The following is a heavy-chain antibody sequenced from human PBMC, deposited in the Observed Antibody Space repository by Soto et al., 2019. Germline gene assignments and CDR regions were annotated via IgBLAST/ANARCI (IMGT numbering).Heavy chain of an antibody. Sequence: EVQLVESGGGLVKPGGSLRLSCAASGFTFSNGWMSWVRQAPGKGLEWVGRITSKAAGGTTDYSAHVNGRFTISRDDSQDRTYLQMNSLRTEDTAVYYCTTDSTQTFWDGGTCYSVHTKIHDSWGQGGLGTVSS. CDR3: TTDSTQTFWDGGTCYSVHTKIHDS. D-gene: IGHD2-21*02. J-gene: IGHJ4*02. V-gene: IGHV3-15*01. CDR2: ITSKAAGGTT. CDR1: GFTFSNGW.